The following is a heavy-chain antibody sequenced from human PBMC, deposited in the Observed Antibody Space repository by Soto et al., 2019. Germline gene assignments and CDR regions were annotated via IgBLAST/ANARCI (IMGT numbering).Heavy chain of an antibody. J-gene: IGHJ3*02. CDR2: ISAYNGNT. V-gene: IGHV1-18*01. CDR1: GYTFTCYG. CDR3: ARDSRITMIVVVISAFDI. Sequence: ASVKVSCKASGYTFTCYGISWVRQAPGQGLEWMGWISAYNGNTNYAQKLQGRVTMTTDTSTSIAYMELRSLRSDDTAVYYCARDSRITMIVVVISAFDIWGQGTMVTVSS. D-gene: IGHD3-22*01.